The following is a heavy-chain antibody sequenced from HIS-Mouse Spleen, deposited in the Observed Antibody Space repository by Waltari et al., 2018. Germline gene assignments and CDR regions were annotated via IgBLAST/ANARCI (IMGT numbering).Heavy chain of an antibody. CDR2: IYHSGST. J-gene: IGHJ3*02. D-gene: IGHD6-19*01. V-gene: IGHV4-38-2*02. CDR1: GYYISSGYY. Sequence: QVQLQESGPGLVKPSETLSLTCTVSGYYISSGYYWGWIRPPPGKGLEWIGSIYHSGSTYYNPSLKSRVTISVDTSKNQFSLKLSSVTAADTAVYYCARSYSSGWYDAFDIWGQGTMVTVSS. CDR3: ARSYSSGWYDAFDI.